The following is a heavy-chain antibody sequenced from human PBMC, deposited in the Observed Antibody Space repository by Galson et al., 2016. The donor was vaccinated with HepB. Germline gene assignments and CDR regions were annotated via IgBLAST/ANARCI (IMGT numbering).Heavy chain of an antibody. CDR1: GFTFNNCW. Sequence: SLRLSCAASGFTFNNCWMHWVRQVPGKGLVWVSRINNDGSDTDYADSVKGRFTISRDNAKNTLYLQMNSLRAEDTAVYYCARRGDNHRNKDYIDYWGQGTLVTVSS. J-gene: IGHJ4*02. V-gene: IGHV3-74*01. CDR3: ARRGDNHRNKDYIDY. CDR2: INNDGSDT. D-gene: IGHD3-16*01.